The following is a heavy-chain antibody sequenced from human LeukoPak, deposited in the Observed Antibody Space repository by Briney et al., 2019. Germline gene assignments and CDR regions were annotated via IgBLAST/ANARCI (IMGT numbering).Heavy chain of an antibody. D-gene: IGHD3-10*01. CDR2: SYYSGST. Sequence: SESLSLTCTVSGGSISTYYWSWIRQSPGKGLECIGYSYYSGSTYYNPSLKSRVIISIDTSKTQFSLKLSSVTAADTAVYYCARHTGSGSSYPLGYWGQGTLVTVSS. J-gene: IGHJ4*02. CDR1: GGSISTYY. CDR3: ARHTGSGSSYPLGY. V-gene: IGHV4-59*08.